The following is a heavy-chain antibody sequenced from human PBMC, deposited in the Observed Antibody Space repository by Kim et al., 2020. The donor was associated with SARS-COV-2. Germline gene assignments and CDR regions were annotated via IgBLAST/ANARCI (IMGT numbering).Heavy chain of an antibody. CDR2: ISWDGGST. J-gene: IGHJ4*02. Sequence: GGSLRLSCAASGFTFDDYAMHWVRQAPGKGLEWVSLISWDGGSTYYADSVKGRFTISRDNSKNSLYLQMNSLRAEDTALYYCAKDMWGRYYDSSGYRAFDYWGQGTLVTISS. D-gene: IGHD3-22*01. V-gene: IGHV3-43D*03. CDR1: GFTFDDYA. CDR3: AKDMWGRYYDSSGYRAFDY.